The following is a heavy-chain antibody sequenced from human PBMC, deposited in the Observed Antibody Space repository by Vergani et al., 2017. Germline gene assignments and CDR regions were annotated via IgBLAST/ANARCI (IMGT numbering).Heavy chain of an antibody. CDR3: TKGSRGYTGYFFDY. Sequence: EVQLLESGGGLVQPGGSLRLSCEASGFSFPGYAMSWVRQAPGKGLEWVSSVSGSSATPYYADFVKGRFIISRDNSKNTLHLQMNSLRADDTAVYYCTKGSRGYTGYFFDYWGQGTLATVSS. CDR1: GFSFPGYA. CDR2: VSGSSATP. J-gene: IGHJ4*02. V-gene: IGHV3-23*01. D-gene: IGHD5-12*01.